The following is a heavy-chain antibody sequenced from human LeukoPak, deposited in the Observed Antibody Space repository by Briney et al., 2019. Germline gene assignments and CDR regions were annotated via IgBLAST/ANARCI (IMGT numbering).Heavy chain of an antibody. V-gene: IGHV3-23*01. Sequence: GGSLRLSCAASGFTFSSYAMSWVRQAPGKGLEWVSAISGSGGSTYYADSVKGRFTISRDNSKNTLYLQMNSLRAEDTAVYYWAKGGGGAGKRPGYSYGYSDYWGQGTLVTVSS. D-gene: IGHD5-18*01. CDR1: GFTFSSYA. J-gene: IGHJ4*02. CDR3: AKGGGGAGKRPGYSYGYSDY. CDR2: ISGSGGST.